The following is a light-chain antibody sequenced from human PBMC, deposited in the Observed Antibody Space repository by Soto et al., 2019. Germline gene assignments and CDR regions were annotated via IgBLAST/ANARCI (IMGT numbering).Light chain of an antibody. CDR1: SSNIGAGFD. J-gene: IGLJ1*01. CDR3: RTYECGGTGVI. CDR2: SNT. Sequence: QSVLTQPPSVSGAPGQTVTIACTGSSSNIGAGFDVDWYQQVPGTAPKLVLYSNTARPSGVPDRFSGSRSGSSGSLAITGLQPGDEADYDCRTYECGGTGVIFGTGTKLTVL. V-gene: IGLV1-40*01.